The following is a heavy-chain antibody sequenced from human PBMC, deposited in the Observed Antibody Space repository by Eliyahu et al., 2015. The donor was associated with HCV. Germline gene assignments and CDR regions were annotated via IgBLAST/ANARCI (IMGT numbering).Heavy chain of an antibody. V-gene: IGHV3-43*01. CDR3: AKGARIISGWYYFDY. J-gene: IGHJ4*02. D-gene: IGHD6-19*01. Sequence: EVQLVESGGVVVQPGGSLRLSCVASGFTFXDYTMHWVXQAPGKGLXXVSLISWDGGSTLSADSLKGRFSISRDNNKNSLYLQMNSLRTEDTAFYYCAKGARIISGWYYFDYWGQGTLVTVSS. CDR2: ISWDGGST. CDR1: GFTFXDYT.